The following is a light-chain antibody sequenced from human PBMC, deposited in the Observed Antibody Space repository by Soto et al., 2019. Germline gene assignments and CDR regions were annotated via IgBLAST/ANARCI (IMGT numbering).Light chain of an antibody. V-gene: IGLV1-40*01. CDR1: SSNIGAGYD. CDR3: QSYDSSLSGFVL. Sequence: QSVLTQPPSVSGAPGQRVTISCTGSSSNIGAGYDVHWYQQLPGTAPKLLIYGNNNRPSGVPDRFSGSKSGTSASLAITGLQAEDDADYYCQSYDSSLSGFVLFGGGTKLTVL. CDR2: GNN. J-gene: IGLJ2*01.